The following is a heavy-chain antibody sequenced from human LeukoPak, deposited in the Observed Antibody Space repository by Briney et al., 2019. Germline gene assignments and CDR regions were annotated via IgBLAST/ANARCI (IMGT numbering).Heavy chain of an antibody. CDR3: AVDGLLFPAPFEY. CDR2: IYTSGST. V-gene: IGHV4-4*07. CDR1: GGSPSSDY. D-gene: IGHD3-3*01. Sequence: PETLSLTCTLSGGSPSSDYWSWVRPPAGGGLEWVGPIYTSGSTNYNPSLKSRVTMSGDTSTNQFYLKLSCVTVAATAVYSCAVDGLLFPAPFEYWGEGTRVTLSS. J-gene: IGHJ4*02.